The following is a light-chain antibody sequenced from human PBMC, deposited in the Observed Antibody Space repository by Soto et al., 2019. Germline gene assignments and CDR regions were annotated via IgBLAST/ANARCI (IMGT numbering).Light chain of an antibody. Sequence: VLTQSQDTLSLSPGERATLSCRAIQSVSSSYLAWYQQKPGQAPRLLIYGASSRATGIPDRFSGSGSGTDFTLTISRLEPEDFAVYYCQQYGSSPPITFGQGTRLEIK. CDR1: QSVSSSY. J-gene: IGKJ5*01. CDR3: QQYGSSPPIT. V-gene: IGKV3-20*01. CDR2: GAS.